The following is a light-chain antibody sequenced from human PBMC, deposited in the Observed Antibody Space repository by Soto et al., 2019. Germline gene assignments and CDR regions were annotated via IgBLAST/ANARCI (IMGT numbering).Light chain of an antibody. CDR1: QSISSY. CDR3: QQSYSTPWT. Sequence: DVQMTQSPSSLSASVGDIVTITCLASQSISSYLNWYQQKPGKAPKLLIYAASSLQSGVPSRFSGSGSGTDFTLTISSLQPEDFATYYCQQSYSTPWTFGQGTKVDIK. J-gene: IGKJ1*01. CDR2: AAS. V-gene: IGKV1-39*01.